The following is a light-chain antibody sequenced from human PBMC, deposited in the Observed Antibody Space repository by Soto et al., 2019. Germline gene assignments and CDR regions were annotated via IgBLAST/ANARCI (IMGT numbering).Light chain of an antibody. J-gene: IGLJ2*01. CDR1: SSNIGKYY. Sequence: QSVLTQPPSVSAAPGQKVTISCSGSSSNIGKYYVSWYQQLPGTAPKVLIYDNNKRPSGIPDRFSGSKSGTSATLGITGLQTGDEADYYCGTWDSSLSAVVFGGGTKLNVL. V-gene: IGLV1-51*01. CDR3: GTWDSSLSAVV. CDR2: DNN.